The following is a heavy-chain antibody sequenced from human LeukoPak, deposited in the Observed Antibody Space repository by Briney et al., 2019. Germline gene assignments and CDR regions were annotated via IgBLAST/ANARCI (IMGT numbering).Heavy chain of an antibody. Sequence: GSSVKLSCKASGGSFSSNTLSWVRQAPGQGLEWMGGIIANLGTPNYAQKFQGRVTITADESTSTAYMELGSLRSEDTAVYYCARGGYSGSYPDWFDPWGQGTLVTVSS. V-gene: IGHV1-69*16. CDR1: GGSFSSNT. CDR2: IIANLGTP. D-gene: IGHD1-26*01. J-gene: IGHJ5*02. CDR3: ARGGYSGSYPDWFDP.